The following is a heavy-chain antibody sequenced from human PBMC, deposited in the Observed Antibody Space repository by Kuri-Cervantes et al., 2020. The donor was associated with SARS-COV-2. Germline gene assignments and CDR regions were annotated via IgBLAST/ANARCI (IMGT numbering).Heavy chain of an antibody. CDR3: ARVWYYYDSSGPPWYYYYGMDV. V-gene: IGHV1-69*04. CDR1: GGTFSSYA. CDR2: IIPIFGIA. Sequence: SVKVSCKVSGGTFSSYAISWVRQAPGQGLEWMGRIIPIFGIANYAQKFQGRVTITADKSTSTAYMELSSLRSEDTAVYYCARVWYYYDSSGPPWYYYYGMDVWGQGTTVTVSS. D-gene: IGHD3-22*01. J-gene: IGHJ6*02.